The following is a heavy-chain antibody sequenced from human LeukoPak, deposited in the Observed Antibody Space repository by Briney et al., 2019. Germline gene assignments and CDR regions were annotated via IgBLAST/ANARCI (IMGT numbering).Heavy chain of an antibody. CDR3: AKGEYRSNYYFDY. CDR2: IGWAGGST. Sequence: GGSLRLSCAASGFTFDDYAMHWVRQAPGRGLEWVSLIGWAGGSTYYADSVKGRFTISRDNSKNSLYLQMNSLRAEDTALYYCAKGEYRSNYYFDYWGQGTLVTVSS. J-gene: IGHJ4*02. CDR1: GFTFDDYA. D-gene: IGHD2/OR15-2a*01. V-gene: IGHV3-43D*03.